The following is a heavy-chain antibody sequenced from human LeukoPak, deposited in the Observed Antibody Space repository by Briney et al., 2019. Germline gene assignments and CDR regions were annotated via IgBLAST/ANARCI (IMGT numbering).Heavy chain of an antibody. J-gene: IGHJ4*02. V-gene: IGHV3-30*03. CDR1: GFTFSSYG. CDR3: ARDAVYSSSWQYY. D-gene: IGHD6-13*01. Sequence: GRSLRLSCAASGFTFSSYGMHWVRQAPGKGLEWVAVISYDGSNKYYADSVKGRFTISRDNSKNTLYLQMNSLRAEDTAVYYCARDAVYSSSWQYYWGQGTLVTVSS. CDR2: ISYDGSNK.